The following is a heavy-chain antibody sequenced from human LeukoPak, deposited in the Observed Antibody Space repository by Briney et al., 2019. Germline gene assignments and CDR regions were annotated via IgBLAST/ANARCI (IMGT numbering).Heavy chain of an antibody. Sequence: GESLKISCKGSGYSFTSYWIGWVRQMPGKGLELMGITYPGDSDTRYSPSFQGQVTISADKSISTAYLQWSSLKASDTAMYYCARGDSSGYQLHYFDYWGQGTLVTVSS. D-gene: IGHD3-22*01. V-gene: IGHV5-51*01. J-gene: IGHJ4*02. CDR3: ARGDSSGYQLHYFDY. CDR2: TYPGDSDT. CDR1: GYSFTSYW.